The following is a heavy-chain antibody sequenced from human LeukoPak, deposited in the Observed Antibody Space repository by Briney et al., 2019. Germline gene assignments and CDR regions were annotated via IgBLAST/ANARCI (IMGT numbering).Heavy chain of an antibody. J-gene: IGHJ3*02. Sequence: PSETLSLTCTVSGGSISSYYWSWIRQPPGKGLEWIGYIYYSGSTNYNPSLKSRVTISVDTSKNQFSLKLSSVTAADTAVYYCARDLASSSWHFAFDIWGQGTMVTVSS. CDR1: GGSISSYY. V-gene: IGHV4-59*01. D-gene: IGHD6-13*01. CDR2: IYYSGST. CDR3: ARDLASSSWHFAFDI.